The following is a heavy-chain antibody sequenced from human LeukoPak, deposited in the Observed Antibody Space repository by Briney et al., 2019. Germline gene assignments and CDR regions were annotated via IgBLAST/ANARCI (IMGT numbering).Heavy chain of an antibody. CDR2: ISGSGGST. CDR1: GFTFSSYA. CDR3: AYEGYGAYAGSVDP. V-gene: IGHV3-23*01. J-gene: IGHJ5*02. Sequence: GGSLRLSCAASGFTFSSYAMSWVRQAPGKGLEWVSAISGSGGSTYYADSVKGRFTISRDNSKNTLYLQMNNLRAEDSTVYYCAYEGYGAYAGSVDPWGQGTLVTVSS. D-gene: IGHD4-17*01.